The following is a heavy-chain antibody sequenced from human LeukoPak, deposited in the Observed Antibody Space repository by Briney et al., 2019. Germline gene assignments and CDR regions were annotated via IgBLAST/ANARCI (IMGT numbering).Heavy chain of an antibody. V-gene: IGHV1-69*13. CDR1: GGTFSSYA. CDR3: ATGYSYGYAFDY. D-gene: IGHD5-18*01. J-gene: IGHJ4*02. Sequence: GASVKVSCKASGGTFSSYAISWVRQAPGQGLEWMGGIIPIFGTANYAQKFQGRVTITADESTSTAYMELSSLRSEDTAVYYCATGYSYGYAFDYWGQGTLVTVSS. CDR2: IIPIFGTA.